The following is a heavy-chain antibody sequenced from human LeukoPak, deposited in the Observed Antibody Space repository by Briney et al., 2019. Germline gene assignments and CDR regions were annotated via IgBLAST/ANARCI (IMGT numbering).Heavy chain of an antibody. V-gene: IGHV4-59*08. Sequence: SETLSLTCTASGGSLSNFYWSWIRQPPGKGLEWIGYIYYSGSTNYNPSLRSRVTISIDTSKKQFSLKLTSVTAADTAVYYCARGAPASIYYFDYWGQGTLVTVSS. CDR3: ARGAPASIYYFDY. D-gene: IGHD2-2*02. CDR1: GGSLSNFY. CDR2: IYYSGST. J-gene: IGHJ4*02.